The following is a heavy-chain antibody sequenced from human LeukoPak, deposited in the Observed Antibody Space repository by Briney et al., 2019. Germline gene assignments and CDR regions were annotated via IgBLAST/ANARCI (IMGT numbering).Heavy chain of an antibody. CDR2: ISSSSSYI. CDR3: ARDVDTAMLYYYFYYMDV. V-gene: IGHV3-21*01. Sequence: GGSLRLSCAASGFTFSSYSMNWVRQAPGKGLEWVSSISSSSSYIFYADSVKGRFTISRDNAKNSLYLQMNSLRAEDTAVYYCARDVDTAMLYYYFYYMDVWGKGTTVTVSS. CDR1: GFTFSSYS. J-gene: IGHJ6*03. D-gene: IGHD5-18*01.